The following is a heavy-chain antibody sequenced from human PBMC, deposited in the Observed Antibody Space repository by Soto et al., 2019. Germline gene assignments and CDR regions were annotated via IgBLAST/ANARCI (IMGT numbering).Heavy chain of an antibody. D-gene: IGHD2-21*02. CDR1: GDTFTDYY. CDR2: VNPSGGHT. J-gene: IGHJ4*02. Sequence: QVQLVQSGAEVKKPGASVKVSCKASGDTFTDYYIHWVRQAPGQGLEWMGTVNPSGGHTTYAQHFLGRMTMTRHTSTSTPYIEPTSLTSEDTAVYYCARRRHVVVVTAAVDYWGQGTLVTVSS. CDR3: ARRRHVVVVTAAVDY. V-gene: IGHV1-46*01.